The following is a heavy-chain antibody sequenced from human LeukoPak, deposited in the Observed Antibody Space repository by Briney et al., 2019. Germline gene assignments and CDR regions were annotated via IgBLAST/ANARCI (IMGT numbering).Heavy chain of an antibody. V-gene: IGHV4-59*01. CDR2: IYYSGST. CDR3: AREGSYYDFWKGYYYYMDV. J-gene: IGHJ6*03. CDR1: GGSISSYY. Sequence: SETLSLTCTVSGGSISSYYWSWIRQPPGKGLEWIGYIYYSGSTNYNPSLKSRVTISVDTSKNQFSLKLSSVTAADTAVYYCAREGSYYDFWKGYYYYMDVWGKGTTVTVSS. D-gene: IGHD3-3*01.